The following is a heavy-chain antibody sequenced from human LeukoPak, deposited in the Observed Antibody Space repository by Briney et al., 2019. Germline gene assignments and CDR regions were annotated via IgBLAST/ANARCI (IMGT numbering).Heavy chain of an antibody. CDR1: GFTFKSYD. CDR3: MKDALISYRGAWSHSDY. Sequence: GGSLRLSCAASGFTFKSYDMHWVRQVAGRGLEWVSAISSSGGSTYYADSVKGRFTVSRDNSKNTLYLQMNRLRAEDTAIYYCMKDALISYRGAWSHSDYWGQGTLVTVSS. J-gene: IGHJ4*02. V-gene: IGHV3-23*01. CDR2: ISSSGGST. D-gene: IGHD2-2*01.